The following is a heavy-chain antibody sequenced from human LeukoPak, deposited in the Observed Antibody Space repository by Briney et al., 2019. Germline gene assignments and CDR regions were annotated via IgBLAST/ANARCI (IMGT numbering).Heavy chain of an antibody. J-gene: IGHJ4*02. Sequence: ASVKVSCKASGYTFTSYDINWVRQATGQGLEWMGWISAYNGNTNYAQKLQGRVTMTTDTSTSTAYMELRSLRSDDTAVYYCARYTSVLDPGGSYPAYFDYWGQGTLVTVSS. CDR2: ISAYNGNT. CDR3: ARYTSVLDPGGSYPAYFDY. V-gene: IGHV1-18*01. D-gene: IGHD1-26*01. CDR1: GYTFTSYD.